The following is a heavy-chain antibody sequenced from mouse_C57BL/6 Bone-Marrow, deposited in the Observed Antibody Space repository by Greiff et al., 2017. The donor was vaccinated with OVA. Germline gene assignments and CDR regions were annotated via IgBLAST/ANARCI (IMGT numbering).Heavy chain of an antibody. Sequence: VQLQQPGAELVKPGASVKLSCKASGYTFTSYWIQWVKQRPGQGLEWIGEIDPSDGYTNYNQKFKGKATVTVDTSSSTANMQLSSLTSEYSAVYYGAGWEFAYWGQGTLVTVSA. CDR2: IDPSDGYT. CDR1: GYTFTSYW. D-gene: IGHD4-1*01. CDR3: AGWEFAY. V-gene: IGHV1-50*01. J-gene: IGHJ3*01.